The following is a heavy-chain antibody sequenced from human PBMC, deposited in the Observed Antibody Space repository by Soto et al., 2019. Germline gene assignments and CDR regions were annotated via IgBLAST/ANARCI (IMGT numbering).Heavy chain of an antibody. Sequence: EVELVESGGGLVQPGGSLRLSCAASGFTLRRYWMHWVRQAPGKGLVWVSRLNGDGTGTSYADSVKGRFTISRDNAKNTLHLEMNSLRAEDTAVYYCARGGGGGSFDQWGQGTLVTVSS. D-gene: IGHD2-15*01. J-gene: IGHJ4*02. V-gene: IGHV3-74*01. CDR2: LNGDGTGT. CDR1: GFTLRRYW. CDR3: ARGGGGGSFDQ.